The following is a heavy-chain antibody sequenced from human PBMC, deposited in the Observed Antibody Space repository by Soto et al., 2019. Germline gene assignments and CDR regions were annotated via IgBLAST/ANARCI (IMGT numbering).Heavy chain of an antibody. V-gene: IGHV1-69*13. CDR1: GYTFTSYG. D-gene: IGHD6-19*01. J-gene: IGHJ6*02. Sequence: GASVKVSCKASGYTFTSYGISWVRQAPGQGLEWMGWIIPIFGTVNYAQKFQGRVTITADESTTTVYMDLRSLRSEDTAVYYCAKGAVAGTPTSYYYYGMDVWGQGTTVTVSS. CDR3: AKGAVAGTPTSYYYYGMDV. CDR2: IIPIFGTV.